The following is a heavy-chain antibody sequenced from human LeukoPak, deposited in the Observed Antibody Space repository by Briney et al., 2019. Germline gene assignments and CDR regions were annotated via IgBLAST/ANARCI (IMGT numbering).Heavy chain of an antibody. V-gene: IGHV4-61*01. CDR1: GGSISSSSYY. CDR2: IYYSGST. Sequence: SETLSLTCTVSGGSISSSSYYWGWIRQPPGKGLEWIGYIYYSGSTNYNPSLKSRVTISVDTSKNQFSLKLSSVTAADTAVYYCARDPMYQHGNQGDAFDIWGQGTMVTVSS. J-gene: IGHJ3*02. D-gene: IGHD2-2*01. CDR3: ARDPMYQHGNQGDAFDI.